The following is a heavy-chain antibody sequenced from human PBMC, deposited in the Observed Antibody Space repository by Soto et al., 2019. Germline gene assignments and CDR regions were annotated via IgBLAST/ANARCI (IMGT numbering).Heavy chain of an antibody. CDR1: GGSISGYY. D-gene: IGHD2-21*02. Sequence: SETLSLTCTVSGGSISGYYWTWIRQPPGRGLAYIGDIFYTGSTNYNPSLESRVSISVEAAKNQFSLKLTSVTAADTAVYYCARGPITVTSSNYYYYYGMDVWGQGTTVTVS. J-gene: IGHJ6*02. V-gene: IGHV4-59*01. CDR2: IFYTGST. CDR3: ARGPITVTSSNYYYYYGMDV.